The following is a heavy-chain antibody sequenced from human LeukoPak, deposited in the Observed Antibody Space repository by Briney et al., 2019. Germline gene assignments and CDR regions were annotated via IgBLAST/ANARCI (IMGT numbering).Heavy chain of an antibody. V-gene: IGHV5-51*01. Sequence: GAPLKTSLKGSGSRFTSYLIGWVRPMPGKGLGWMGSIYPGDSDTSYSPSFQAQVTFSADKSISTAYLQWSSPEASDTAMDYCARLNGGYHYWGQGTLVTVSS. CDR3: ARLNGGYHY. J-gene: IGHJ4*02. CDR2: IYPGDSDT. CDR1: GSRFTSYL. D-gene: IGHD3-16*01.